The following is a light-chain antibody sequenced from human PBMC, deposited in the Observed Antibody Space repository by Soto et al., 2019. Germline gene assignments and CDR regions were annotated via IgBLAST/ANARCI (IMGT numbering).Light chain of an antibody. J-gene: IGLJ1*01. CDR2: EVN. Sequence: QSVLTQPASVSGSPGQSITISCTGTSSNVGSYKLVSWYQQHPGNAPKLTIFEVNQRPSAVSSRVSGSKSGNTSSLAISGLKVEDEADYDSCSSGGSPTYVFGTGTKVTVL. V-gene: IGLV2-23*02. CDR3: CSSGGSPTYV. CDR1: SSNVGSYKL.